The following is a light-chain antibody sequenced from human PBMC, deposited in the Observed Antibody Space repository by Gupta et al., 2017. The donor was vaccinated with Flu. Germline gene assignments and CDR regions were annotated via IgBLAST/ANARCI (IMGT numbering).Light chain of an antibody. CDR2: AAS. CDR1: QTISNY. CDR3: QQTYSTRRYT. V-gene: IGKV1-39*01. Sequence: DIEMTQSPSSLSASVGDRVTITCRPSQTISNYLNWYQQKPGKAAKLLIYAASSLQSGVPSRFSGSGSGTDFTLTISSLQPEDFATYYCQQTYSTRRYTFGRGTKVEVK. J-gene: IGKJ2*01.